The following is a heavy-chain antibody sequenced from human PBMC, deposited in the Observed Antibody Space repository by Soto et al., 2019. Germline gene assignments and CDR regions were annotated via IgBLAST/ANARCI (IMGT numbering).Heavy chain of an antibody. J-gene: IGHJ4*02. Sequence: EVQLEESGGGLVQPGGSLRLSCAASGFTFSGSWMYWVRQAPGKGLVWVSRISPDGRDTSQTDSVKGRFTVPRDNAKNTLYLQMNSLRAEDTAVYFCASYNCHYLVDYLGQGTLVTVPS. D-gene: IGHD1-1*01. CDR3: ASYNCHYLVDY. V-gene: IGHV3-74*01. CDR2: ISPDGRDT. CDR1: GFTFSGSW.